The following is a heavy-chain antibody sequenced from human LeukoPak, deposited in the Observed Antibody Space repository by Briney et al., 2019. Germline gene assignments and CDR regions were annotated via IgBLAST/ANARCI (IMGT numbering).Heavy chain of an antibody. D-gene: IGHD1-1*01. J-gene: IGHJ3*01. CDR2: INSNGKSI. Sequence: PGGSLRLSCAASGFTFNDYGMSWVRQAPGKGLEWVSGINSNGKSINYADSVKGRFTISRDYAERSVYLQMNSLRAEDTALYYRVREPERTATDAFDVWGQGTMVTVSS. V-gene: IGHV3-20*04. CDR3: VREPERTATDAFDV. CDR1: GFTFNDYG.